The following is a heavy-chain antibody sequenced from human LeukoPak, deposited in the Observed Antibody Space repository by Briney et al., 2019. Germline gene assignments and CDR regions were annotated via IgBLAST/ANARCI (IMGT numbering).Heavy chain of an antibody. J-gene: IGHJ3*02. V-gene: IGHV4-61*08. CDR1: GGSISSGGYS. CDR3: AREERGPSGDAFDI. CDR2: IYYSGST. Sequence: SQTLSLTCAVSGGSISSGGYSWSWIQQPPGKGLEWIGYIYYSGSTNYNPSLKSRVTISVDTSMNQFSLKLSSVTAADTAVYYCAREERGPSGDAFDIWGQGTMVTVSS. D-gene: IGHD5-24*01.